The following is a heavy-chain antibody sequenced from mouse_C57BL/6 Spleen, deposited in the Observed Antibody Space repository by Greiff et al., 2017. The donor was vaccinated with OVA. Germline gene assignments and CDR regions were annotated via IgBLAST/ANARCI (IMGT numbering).Heavy chain of an antibody. V-gene: IGHV3-6*01. D-gene: IGHD1-1*01. J-gene: IGHJ1*03. Sequence: EVQLQESGPGLVKPSQSLSLTCSVTGYSITSGNYWNWLRQFPGNKLEWMGYISYDGSNNYNPSLKNRISITRDTSKNQFFLKLNSVTTEDTATYYCASGYYGSSYVLWYFDVWGTGTTVTVSS. CDR1: GYSITSGNY. CDR3: ASGYYGSSYVLWYFDV. CDR2: ISYDGSN.